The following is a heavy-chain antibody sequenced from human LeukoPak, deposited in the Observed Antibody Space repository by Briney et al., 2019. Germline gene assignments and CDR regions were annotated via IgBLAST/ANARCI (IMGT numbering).Heavy chain of an antibody. CDR2: IYYSGST. V-gene: IGHV4-39*07. CDR3: ARGPPRASSNTYFDY. D-gene: IGHD2-2*01. CDR1: GGSISSSSYY. Sequence: SETLSLTCTVSGGSISSSSYYWGWIRQPPGKGLEWIGSIYYSGSTCYNPSLKSRVTISVDTSKNQFSLKLSSVTAADTAVYYCARGPPRASSNTYFDYWGQGTLVTVSS. J-gene: IGHJ4*02.